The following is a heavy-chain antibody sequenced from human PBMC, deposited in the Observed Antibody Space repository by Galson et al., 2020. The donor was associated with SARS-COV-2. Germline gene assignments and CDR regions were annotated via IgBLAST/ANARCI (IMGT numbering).Heavy chain of an antibody. CDR3: ARDLGPRPEFRSGYSLTDYYGMDV. CDR1: GFTFSDYY. Sequence: GGSLRLSCAASGFTFSDYYMSWIPQAPRKGLEWVSYISSSGSTIHYADSVKGRFNISRDNAKNSLYLQMNSLRAEDTAVYYCARDLGPRPEFRSGYSLTDYYGMDVWGQGTTVTVSS. CDR2: ISSSGSTI. D-gene: IGHD3-3*01. V-gene: IGHV3-11*01. J-gene: IGHJ6*02.